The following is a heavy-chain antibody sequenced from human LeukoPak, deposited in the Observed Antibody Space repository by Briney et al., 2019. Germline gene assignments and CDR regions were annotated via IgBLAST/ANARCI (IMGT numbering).Heavy chain of an antibody. V-gene: IGHV1-69*04. CDR3: ARALPPGIADNNWFDP. J-gene: IGHJ5*02. CDR1: GGTFSSYA. CDR2: IIPILGIA. Sequence: GASVKVSCKASGGTFSSYAISWVRQAPGQGLEWMGRIIPILGIANYAQKFQGRVTITADESTSTAYMELSSLRSEDTAVYYCARALPPGIADNNWFDPWGQGTLVTVSS. D-gene: IGHD6-13*01.